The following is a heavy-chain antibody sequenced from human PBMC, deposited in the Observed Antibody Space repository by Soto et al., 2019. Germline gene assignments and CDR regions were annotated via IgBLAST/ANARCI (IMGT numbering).Heavy chain of an antibody. J-gene: IGHJ5*02. CDR1: GYTFTSYY. CDR3: ARLGTYYDSSGPSRWFDP. D-gene: IGHD3-22*01. V-gene: IGHV1-46*01. CDR2: INPSGGST. Sequence: QVQLVQSGAEVKKPGASVKVSCKASGYTFTSYYMHWVRQAPGQGLEWMGIINPSGGSTSYAQRFQGRVPLTRDTSTSTVYMELSSLRSEDTAVYYGARLGTYYDSSGPSRWFDPWRQGTLVTVSS.